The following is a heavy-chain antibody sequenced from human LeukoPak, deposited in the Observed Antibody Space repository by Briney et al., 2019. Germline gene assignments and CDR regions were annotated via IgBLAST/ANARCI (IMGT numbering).Heavy chain of an antibody. CDR1: VVKRRSVG. J-gene: IGHJ4*02. Sequence: LRLSCAPSVVKRRSVGMRRVRQTPGHGMEWVAVIWFDGSEKYYADSVKGRFSISRDNSNSTLFLQMTSLRAEDTAIYYCAKDRGEYYFDSWGQGTLVTVSS. D-gene: IGHD3-10*01. CDR3: AKDRGEYYFDS. CDR2: IWFDGSEK. V-gene: IGHV3-33*06.